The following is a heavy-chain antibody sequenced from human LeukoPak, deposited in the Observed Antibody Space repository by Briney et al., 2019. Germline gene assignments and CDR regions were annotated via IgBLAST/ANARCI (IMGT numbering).Heavy chain of an antibody. CDR3: ARGSSNSGSYYDYFDY. D-gene: IGHD1-26*01. J-gene: IGHJ4*02. CDR2: ISTSSIYI. V-gene: IGHV3-21*01. Sequence: GGSLRLSCAGAGLTFRRYSMNWVRQAPGKGLEWVSSISTSSIYIYYADSVKGRFTISRDNARNSLFLQLDSLRAEETAVYCCARGSSNSGSYYDYFDYWGQGALVTVSS. CDR1: GLTFRRYS.